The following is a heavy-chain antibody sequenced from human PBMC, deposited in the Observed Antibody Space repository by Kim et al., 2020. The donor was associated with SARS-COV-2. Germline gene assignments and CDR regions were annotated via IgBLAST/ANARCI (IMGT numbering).Heavy chain of an antibody. D-gene: IGHD6-6*01. CDR2: IIPIFGTA. V-gene: IGHV1-69*13. Sequence: SVKVSCKASEGTFSSYAISWVRQAPGQGLEWMGGIIPIFGTANYAQKFQGRVTITADESTSTAYMELSSLRSEDTAVYYCARSSGEYSSSSGLFGYWGQGTLVTVSS. CDR3: ARSSGEYSSSSGLFGY. J-gene: IGHJ4*02. CDR1: EGTFSSYA.